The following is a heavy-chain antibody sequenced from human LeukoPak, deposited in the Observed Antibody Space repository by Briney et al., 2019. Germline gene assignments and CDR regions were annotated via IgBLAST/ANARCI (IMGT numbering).Heavy chain of an antibody. V-gene: IGHV3-21*06. CDR1: GFTFSSQN. J-gene: IGHJ4*02. Sequence: GGSLRLSCAASGFTFSSQNMNWARQAPGKGLEWVAYISTSGDSTKYADSVEGRFTISRDNAENSLFLLMNSLRVEDTAVYYCVKNGWLDYWGQGILVAVSS. CDR2: ISTSGDST. CDR3: VKNGWLDY. D-gene: IGHD6-19*01.